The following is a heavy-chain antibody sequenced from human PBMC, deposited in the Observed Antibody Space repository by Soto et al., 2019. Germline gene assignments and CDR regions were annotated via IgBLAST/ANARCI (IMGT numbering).Heavy chain of an antibody. CDR1: GDSVSSYSAA. CDR2: TYYRSRFFS. V-gene: IGHV6-1*01. Sequence: QTLSLTCAISGDSVSSYSAAWNLIRQSPSGGLEWLGRTYYRSRFFSDYAESVKSRIIINPDTSKNQFSLQLKSVTPEDTAVYYCARDRYSSSGWFDPWGQGTPVTVSS. D-gene: IGHD6-6*01. J-gene: IGHJ5*02. CDR3: ARDRYSSSGWFDP.